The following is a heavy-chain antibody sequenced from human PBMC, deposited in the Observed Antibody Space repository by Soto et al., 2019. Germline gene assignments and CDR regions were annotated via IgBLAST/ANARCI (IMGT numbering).Heavy chain of an antibody. Sequence: QVPLQEAGPGLVKPSQTLSLTCTVSGGSISSGGYYWSWIRQHPVKGLEWIGYIYYSGSTYYNPSLKIRVTISVDTSKNQFSLKLSSVTAADTAVYYCARGGIAAAAPPDYWGQGTLVTVSS. D-gene: IGHD6-13*01. CDR1: GGSISSGGYY. V-gene: IGHV4-31*03. CDR3: ARGGIAAAAPPDY. J-gene: IGHJ4*02. CDR2: IYYSGST.